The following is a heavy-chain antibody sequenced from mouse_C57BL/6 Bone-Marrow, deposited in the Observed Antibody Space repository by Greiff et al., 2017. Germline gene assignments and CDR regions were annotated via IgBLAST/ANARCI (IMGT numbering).Heavy chain of an antibody. V-gene: IGHV1-82*01. D-gene: IGHD2-2*01. J-gene: IGHJ3*01. CDR1: GYAFSSSR. CDR2: IYPGDGDT. CDR3: HGYWFAY. Sequence: QVQLQQSGPELVKPGASVKISCKASGYAFSSSRMNWVKQRPGKGLEWIGRIYPGDGDTNYNGKFKGKATLTADKSSSTAYMQLSSLTSEDSAVYFCHGYWFAYWGQGTLVTVSA.